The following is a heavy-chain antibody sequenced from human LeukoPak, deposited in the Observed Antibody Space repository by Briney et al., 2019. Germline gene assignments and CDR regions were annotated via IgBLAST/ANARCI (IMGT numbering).Heavy chain of an antibody. V-gene: IGHV3-9*01. CDR2: ISWNSGSI. D-gene: IGHD2-2*01. CDR3: ARVGTSFSIDY. J-gene: IGHJ4*02. CDR1: GFTFDDYA. Sequence: GGSLRLSYAASGFTFDDYAMHWVRQAPGKGLEWVSGISWNSGSIGYADSVKGRFTISRDNAKNSLYLQMNSLRAEDTAVYYCARVGTSFSIDYWGQGTLVTVSS.